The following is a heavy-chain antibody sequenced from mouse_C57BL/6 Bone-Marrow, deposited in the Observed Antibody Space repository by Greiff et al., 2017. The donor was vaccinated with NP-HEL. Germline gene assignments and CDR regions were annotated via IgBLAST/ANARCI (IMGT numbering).Heavy chain of an antibody. Sequence: EVQLQESGGGLVKPGGSLKLSCAASGFTFSSYAMSWVRQTPEKRLEWVATISDGGSYTYYPDNVKGRFTISRDNAKNNLYLQMSHLKSEDTAMYYCARDRGGYLDYWGQGTTLTVSS. J-gene: IGHJ2*01. CDR3: ARDRGGYLDY. CDR2: ISDGGSYT. V-gene: IGHV5-4*01. D-gene: IGHD1-1*02. CDR1: GFTFSSYA.